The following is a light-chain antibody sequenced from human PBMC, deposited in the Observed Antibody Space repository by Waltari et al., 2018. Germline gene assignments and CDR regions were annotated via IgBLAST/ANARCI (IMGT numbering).Light chain of an antibody. CDR1: PSNLGSHY. Sequence: QSVLTQPPSASGTPGQRVTLSCSGRPSNLGSHYVSWYQHLPGMAPKLLISRNNQRPSGVSDRFSASKSGISASLAISGLRSDDEAEYYCAAWDDSLRGAVFGTGTKVSVL. CDR2: RNN. J-gene: IGLJ1*01. V-gene: IGLV1-47*01. CDR3: AAWDDSLRGAV.